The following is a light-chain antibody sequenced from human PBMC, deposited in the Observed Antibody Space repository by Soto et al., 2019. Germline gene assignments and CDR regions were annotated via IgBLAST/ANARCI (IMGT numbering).Light chain of an antibody. CDR3: QQSYTTPRT. Sequence: DIQMTQSPSSLSASVGDRVTITCRASQRIATYLNWYRQKPGKAPEPLIYAASSLQSGVSSTFSGSGSGTDFTLTINSLQPEDFATYYCQQSYTTPRTFGQGTKLEI. CDR2: AAS. J-gene: IGKJ2*01. CDR1: QRIATY. V-gene: IGKV1-39*01.